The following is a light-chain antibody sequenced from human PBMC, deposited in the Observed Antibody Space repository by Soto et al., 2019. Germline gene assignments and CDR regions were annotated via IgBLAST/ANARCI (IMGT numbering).Light chain of an antibody. Sequence: EILMTQSPATLSVSPGERATLSCRASQSVSSNLAWYQQKPGQAPRLLIYGASNRATGIPARFSSSGSGTEFTLTISSLQSEDFAVYYCQHYNNWPYTFGQGTKLEIK. CDR2: GAS. CDR1: QSVSSN. CDR3: QHYNNWPYT. J-gene: IGKJ2*01. V-gene: IGKV3-15*01.